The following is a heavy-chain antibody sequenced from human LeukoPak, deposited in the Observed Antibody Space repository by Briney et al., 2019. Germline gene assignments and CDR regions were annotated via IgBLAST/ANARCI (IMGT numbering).Heavy chain of an antibody. CDR3: ARGKRVVGAPYYFDY. Sequence: SETLSLTCTVSGGSISSYYWSWIRQPPGKGLEWIGYIYYSGSTNYNPSLKSRVTISADTSKNQFSLKLSSVTAADTAVYYCARGKRVVGAPYYFDYWGQGTLVTVSS. CDR2: IYYSGST. J-gene: IGHJ4*02. D-gene: IGHD1-26*01. V-gene: IGHV4-59*01. CDR1: GGSISSYY.